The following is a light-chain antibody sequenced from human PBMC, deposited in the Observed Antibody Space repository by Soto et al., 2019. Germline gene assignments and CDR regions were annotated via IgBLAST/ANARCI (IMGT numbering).Light chain of an antibody. Sequence: EIVLTQSPATLSLSPGERATLSCRASESVSNYLAWYQQKPGQAPRLLIDDSFNRATAIPARFSGSGSGTDFTLTISSLEPEDFAVYYCQHKSAFGQGTRLEIK. J-gene: IGKJ5*01. V-gene: IGKV3-11*01. CDR1: ESVSNY. CDR2: DSF. CDR3: QHKSA.